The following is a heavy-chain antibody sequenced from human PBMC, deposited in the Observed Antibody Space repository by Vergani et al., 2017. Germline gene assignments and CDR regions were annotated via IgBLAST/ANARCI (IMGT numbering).Heavy chain of an antibody. CDR3: AGNRAAAGNSPVDY. Sequence: QVQLVQSGAEVKKPGASVKVSCKASGYTFTGYYLHWVRQAPGQGLEWMGWINPNSGGTNYAQKFQGRVTISRDNAKNTLYLQMNSLRADDTAVYYGAGNRAAAGNSPVDYGGQGTLVTVSS. CDR2: INPNSGGT. J-gene: IGHJ4*02. V-gene: IGHV1-2*02. D-gene: IGHD6-13*01. CDR1: GYTFTGYY.